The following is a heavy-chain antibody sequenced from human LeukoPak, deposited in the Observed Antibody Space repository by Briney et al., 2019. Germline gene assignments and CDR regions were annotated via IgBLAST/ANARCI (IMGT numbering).Heavy chain of an antibody. Sequence: AGGSLRPSCAPSGFTFSIYWMTWARQAPGKGLEWVANIKPSGTETHYGDPVKGRFTISRDNAKKLLYLQMSSLRAEGTAVYYCGRFGDEAGIDNWCQGTLVTVSS. CDR2: IKPSGTET. D-gene: IGHD3-10*01. V-gene: IGHV3-7*01. CDR1: GFTFSIYW. J-gene: IGHJ4*02. CDR3: GRFGDEAGIDN.